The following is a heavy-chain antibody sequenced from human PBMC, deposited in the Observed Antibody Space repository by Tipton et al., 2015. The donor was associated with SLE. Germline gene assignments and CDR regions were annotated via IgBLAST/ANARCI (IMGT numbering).Heavy chain of an antibody. Sequence: TLSLTCTVSGGSISSYYWSWIRQPPGKGLEWIGYIYYSGSTNYNPSLKSRVTISVDTSKNQFSLKLSSVTAADTAVYYCARWGFGIAVVSYYYMDVWGKGTTVTVSS. CDR2: IYYSGST. J-gene: IGHJ6*03. CDR1: GGSISSYY. V-gene: IGHV4-59*12. CDR3: ARWGFGIAVVSYYYMDV. D-gene: IGHD3-22*01.